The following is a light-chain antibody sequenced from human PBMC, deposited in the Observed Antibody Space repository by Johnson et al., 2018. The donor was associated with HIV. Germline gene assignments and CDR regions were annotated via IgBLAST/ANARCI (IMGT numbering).Light chain of an antibody. CDR2: ENN. V-gene: IGLV1-51*02. J-gene: IGLJ1*01. CDR1: SSNIGNNY. Sequence: QSVLTQPPSVSAAPGQKVTIFCSGSSSNIGNNYVSWYQQLPGTAPKLLIYENNKRPSGITDRFSGSKSGTSATMGITGLQTGDEADYYCGTWDSSLSAGEVFGTGTKVTVL. CDR3: GTWDSSLSAGEV.